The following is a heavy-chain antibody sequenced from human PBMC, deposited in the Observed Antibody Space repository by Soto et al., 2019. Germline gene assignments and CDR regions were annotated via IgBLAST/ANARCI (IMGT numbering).Heavy chain of an antibody. J-gene: IGHJ4*02. V-gene: IGHV4-39*01. CDR1: GGSISSSSYY. CDR3: ARRYFDGSSGWFGTWDY. Sequence: QLQLQESGPGLVKPSETLSLTCTVSGGSISSSSYYWGWIRQPPGKGLEWIGSIYYSGSTYYNPSLKSRVTISVDTSKNQFSLKLSSVTAADTAVYYCARRYFDGSSGWFGTWDYWGQGTLVTVSS. CDR2: IYYSGST. D-gene: IGHD6-19*01.